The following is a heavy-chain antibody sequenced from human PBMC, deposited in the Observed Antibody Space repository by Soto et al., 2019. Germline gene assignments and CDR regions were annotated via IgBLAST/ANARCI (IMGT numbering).Heavy chain of an antibody. CDR1: GFTFSSYA. CDR3: ARELAPTREGISGYGGGSFYYYYGMDV. CDR2: ISGGGGST. J-gene: IGHJ6*02. D-gene: IGHD3-16*01. Sequence: GGSLRLSCAASGFTFSSYAMSWVRQAPGKGLEWVAAISGGGGSTYYADSVKGRFTISRDNSKNTLYLQMNSLRAEDTAVYYCARELAPTREGISGYGGGSFYYYYGMDVWGQGTTVTVSS. V-gene: IGHV3-23*01.